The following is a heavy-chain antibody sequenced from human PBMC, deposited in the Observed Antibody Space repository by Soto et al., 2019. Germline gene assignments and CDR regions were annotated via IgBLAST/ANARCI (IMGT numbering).Heavy chain of an antibody. J-gene: IGHJ4*02. D-gene: IGHD6-13*01. Sequence: EVPLLGSGGGLVQPGGSLRLSCAASGFTFNNYAMSWVRQAPGRGLEWVSAIIGSGNIIHYADSVKGRFTISRDNSKNKLYLQMSSLRAEDTAVYYCARAISSSWSYFDYWGQGTLVTVSS. V-gene: IGHV3-23*01. CDR2: IIGSGNII. CDR1: GFTFNNYA. CDR3: ARAISSSWSYFDY.